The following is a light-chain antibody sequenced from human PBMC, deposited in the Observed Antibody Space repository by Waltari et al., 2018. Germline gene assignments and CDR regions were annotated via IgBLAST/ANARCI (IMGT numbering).Light chain of an antibody. CDR3: SSRTTSITWV. CDR1: STDFGANKY. Sequence: QPALTQPASVSGSPGQSITISCSGSSTDFGANKYVSWYQQHPGRATKVVIYDVTKSPSGISDRFSGSKSDSAASLTISGLQPEDEADYYCSSRTTSITWVFGGGTKLTVL. V-gene: IGLV2-14*03. J-gene: IGLJ3*02. CDR2: DVT.